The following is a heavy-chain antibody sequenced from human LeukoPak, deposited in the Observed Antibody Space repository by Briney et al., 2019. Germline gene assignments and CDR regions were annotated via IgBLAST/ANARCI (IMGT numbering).Heavy chain of an antibody. V-gene: IGHV3-7*01. J-gene: IGHJ4*02. Sequence: PGGSLRLSCAASGFTFSSYWMSWVRQAPGKGLERVANIKQDGSEKYYVDSVKGRFTISRDNAKNSLYLQMNSLRAEDTAVYYCARDPWYSSSWYLGLGWGQGTLVTVSS. D-gene: IGHD6-13*01. CDR3: ARDPWYSSSWYLGLG. CDR1: GFTFSSYW. CDR2: IKQDGSEK.